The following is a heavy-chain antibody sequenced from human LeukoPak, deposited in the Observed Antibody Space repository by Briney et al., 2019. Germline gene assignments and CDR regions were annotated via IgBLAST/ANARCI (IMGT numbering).Heavy chain of an antibody. J-gene: IGHJ4*02. CDR2: INHSGST. Sequence: PSETLSLTCAVYGGSFSGYYWSWIRQPPGKGLEWIGEINHSGSTNYNPSLKSRVTISVDTSKNQFSLKLSSVTAADTAVYYFARGNVGGSLAEYYFDYWGQGTLVTVSS. CDR1: GGSFSGYY. V-gene: IGHV4-34*01. CDR3: ARGNVGGSLAEYYFDY. D-gene: IGHD3-16*01.